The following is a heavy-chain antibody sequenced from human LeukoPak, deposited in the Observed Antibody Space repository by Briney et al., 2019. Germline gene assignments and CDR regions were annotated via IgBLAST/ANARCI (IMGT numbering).Heavy chain of an antibody. CDR1: GLTVSSNY. CDR3: AREGMAAAGTLDH. V-gene: IGHV3-66*01. J-gene: IGHJ4*02. D-gene: IGHD6-25*01. Sequence: GGSLRLSCAASGLTVSSNYMTWVRQAPGKGLQWVSIIRSDSGTDYADSVKGRFTISRDSSNNTVFLQMNSLRVEDTGVYYCAREGMAAAGTLDHWGQGTLVTVSS. CDR2: IRSDSGT.